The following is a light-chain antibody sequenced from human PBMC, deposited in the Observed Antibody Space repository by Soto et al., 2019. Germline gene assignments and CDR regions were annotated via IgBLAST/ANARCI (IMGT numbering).Light chain of an antibody. CDR2: DAT. V-gene: IGKV3-11*01. CDR1: QSVTWY. CDR3: QQRTNWRT. J-gene: IGKJ4*01. Sequence: EIVLTQSPATLSLSPGERATLSCSASQSVTWYLAWYQQKPGQAPRLLIYDATNRATGIPARFSGSGSGTDFTITLRSLEPEDFEVYYCQQRTNWRTFGGGTRVEI.